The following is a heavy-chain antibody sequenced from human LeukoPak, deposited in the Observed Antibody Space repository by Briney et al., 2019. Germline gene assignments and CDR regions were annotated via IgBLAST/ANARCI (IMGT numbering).Heavy chain of an antibody. CDR3: ARRAGAYSHPYDY. CDR2: IYSNNT. D-gene: IGHD4/OR15-4a*01. V-gene: IGHV3-53*01. Sequence: GGPLRLSCTVSGFPVSINSMSWVPQAPGKGLEGASFIYSNNTPYSDSVKGQFTISRDNSKNTLYIQMNSLRAEDTAVYYCARRAGAYSHPYDYWGQGTLVTVSS. CDR1: GFPVSINS. J-gene: IGHJ4*02.